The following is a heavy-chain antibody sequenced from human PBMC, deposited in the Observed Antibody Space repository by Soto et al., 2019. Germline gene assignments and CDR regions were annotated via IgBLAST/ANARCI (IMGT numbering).Heavy chain of an antibody. CDR1: GYTFTSYA. CDR3: SRSVYSGYDGHY. Sequence: QVQLVQSGDEVRKPGASVKVSCKASGYTFTSYAMHWVRQAPGQRLEWMGWTNAGNGNTKYSQKFQGRVTITRDTSASTAYMELRSLRSEDTAVYYCSRSVYSGYDGHYCGQGTLVTVSS. D-gene: IGHD5-12*01. CDR2: TNAGNGNT. V-gene: IGHV1-3*01. J-gene: IGHJ4*02.